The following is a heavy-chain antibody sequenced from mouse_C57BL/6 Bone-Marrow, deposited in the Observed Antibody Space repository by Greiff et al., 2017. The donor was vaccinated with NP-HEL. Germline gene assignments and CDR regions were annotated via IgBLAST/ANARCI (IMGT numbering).Heavy chain of an antibody. CDR3: TTSWGTTVVAPYFDV. V-gene: IGHV14-4*01. J-gene: IGHJ1*03. CDR1: GFNIKDDY. CDR2: IDPENGDT. Sequence: EVQLQQSGAELVRPGASVKLSCTASGFNIKDDYMHWVKQRPEQGLEWIGWIDPENGDTEYASKFQGKATITADTSSNTAYLQLSSLTSEDTAVYYCTTSWGTTVVAPYFDVWGTGTTVTVSS. D-gene: IGHD1-1*01.